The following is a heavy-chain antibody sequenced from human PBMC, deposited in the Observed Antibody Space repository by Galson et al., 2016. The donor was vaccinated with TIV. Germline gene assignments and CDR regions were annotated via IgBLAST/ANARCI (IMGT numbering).Heavy chain of an antibody. D-gene: IGHD6-13*01. CDR1: GFTFRSYA. CDR3: ATSWGNIAAAGRNWFDP. Sequence: SLRLSCAASGFTFRSYAMSWVRQAPGKGLEWVSVISGGGGSTIYTDSVKDRFTISRDNSKSTLYLQMNSLRVEDTGSYYCATSWGNIAAAGRNWFDPWGQGTLVTVSS. V-gene: IGHV3-23*01. CDR2: ISGGGGST. J-gene: IGHJ5*02.